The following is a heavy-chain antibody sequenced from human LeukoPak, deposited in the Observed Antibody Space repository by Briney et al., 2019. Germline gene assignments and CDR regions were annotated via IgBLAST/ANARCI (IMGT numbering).Heavy chain of an antibody. Sequence: ASVKVSCKASGYTFTSYYMHWVRQAPGQGLEWMGIINPSGGSTSYAQKFQGRVTMTRDTSISTAYMELSRLRSDDTAVYYCARGRWLVRDLNNFDYWGQGTLVTVSS. V-gene: IGHV1-46*01. CDR1: GYTFTSYY. J-gene: IGHJ4*02. CDR3: ARGRWLVRDLNNFDY. D-gene: IGHD6-19*01. CDR2: INPSGGST.